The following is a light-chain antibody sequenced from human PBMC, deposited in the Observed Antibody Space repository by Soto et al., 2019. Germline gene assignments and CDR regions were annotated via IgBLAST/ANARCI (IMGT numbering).Light chain of an antibody. Sequence: EKVLTQSPATLSVSPGERATLSCRASQSVSSNIAWYQQKPGQAPRFLIFGASTRATGIPARFSGSGSGTEFTLTISNAQSEDFGVYYCQQYNDWPPLTFGGGTKVEIK. CDR3: QQYNDWPPLT. V-gene: IGKV3-15*01. CDR1: QSVSSN. J-gene: IGKJ4*01. CDR2: GAS.